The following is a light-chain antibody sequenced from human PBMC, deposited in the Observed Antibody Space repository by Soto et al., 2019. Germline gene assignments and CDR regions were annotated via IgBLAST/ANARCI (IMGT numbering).Light chain of an antibody. CDR3: CSYAGTTTWV. Sequence: QSALTQPASVSGSPGQSITISCTGTISDVGTYDYVSWYQQHPGKAPKLVIYEVINRPSGVSNRFSGSKSGNTASLTISGVQAEDEADYYCCSYAGTTTWVFGGGTKLTVL. CDR1: ISDVGTYDY. V-gene: IGLV2-23*02. CDR2: EVI. J-gene: IGLJ3*02.